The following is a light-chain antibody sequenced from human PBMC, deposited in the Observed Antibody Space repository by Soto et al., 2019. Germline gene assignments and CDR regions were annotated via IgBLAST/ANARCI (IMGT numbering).Light chain of an antibody. CDR3: LQHKTYSLT. CDR1: QDIRND. Sequence: DIQMTQSPSSLSASVGDRVTITCRASQDIRNDLCWYQQKPGKAPKRLIYASFILQSGVPPRFSGNGSGTEFILTISILHAEDYATYFCLQHKTYSLTFGQGTRLE. CDR2: ASF. V-gene: IGKV1-17*01. J-gene: IGKJ5*01.